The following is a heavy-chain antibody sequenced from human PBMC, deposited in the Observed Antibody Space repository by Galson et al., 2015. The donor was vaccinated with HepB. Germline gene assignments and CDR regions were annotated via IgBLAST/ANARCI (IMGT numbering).Heavy chain of an antibody. CDR3: ARLVDTAMVISAFDI. Sequence: SLRLSCAASGFTFSSYGMHWVRQAPGKGLEWVAVISYDGSNKYYADSVKGRFTISRDNSKNTLYLQMNSLRAEDTAVYYCARLVDTAMVISAFDIWGQGTMVTVSS. J-gene: IGHJ3*02. CDR2: ISYDGSNK. V-gene: IGHV3-30*03. CDR1: GFTFSSYG. D-gene: IGHD5-18*01.